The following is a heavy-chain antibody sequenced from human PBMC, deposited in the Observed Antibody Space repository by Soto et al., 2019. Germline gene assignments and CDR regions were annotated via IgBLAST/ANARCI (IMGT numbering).Heavy chain of an antibody. CDR2: INHSGST. D-gene: IGHD3-16*02. V-gene: IGHV4-34*01. Sequence: LSLTCAVYGGSFSGYYWSWIRQPPGKGLEWIGEINHSGSTNYNPSLKSRVTISVDTSKNQFSLKLSSVTAADTAVYYCARGKLSDYVWGSYRYHFDYWGQGTVATVSS. CDR1: GGSFSGYY. CDR3: ARGKLSDYVWGSYRYHFDY. J-gene: IGHJ4*02.